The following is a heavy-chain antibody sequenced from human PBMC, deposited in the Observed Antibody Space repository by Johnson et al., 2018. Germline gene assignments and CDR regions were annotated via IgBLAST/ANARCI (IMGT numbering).Heavy chain of an antibody. D-gene: IGHD3-3*01. CDR2: FITTFAPA. V-gene: IGHV1-69*01. CDR1: GGTFSSYG. CDR3: ATPISAGAEYFQH. Sequence: QVQLVESGAEVKKPGSSVKVSCKASGGTFSSYGISWVRPAPGQGLEWMGGFITTFAPAKNGPKFQGRVTINAHESTNTAYMEPSSLRSEATGVYYCATPISAGAEYFQHWGQGTLVTVSS. J-gene: IGHJ1*01.